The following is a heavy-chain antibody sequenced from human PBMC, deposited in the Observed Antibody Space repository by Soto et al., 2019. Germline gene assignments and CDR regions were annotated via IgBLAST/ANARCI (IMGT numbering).Heavy chain of an antibody. CDR3: AKEGNDYVWGSYRYRSFDY. V-gene: IGHV3-23*01. CDR2: ISGSGGST. D-gene: IGHD3-16*02. CDR1: GFTFSSYA. Sequence: PVGSLRLSCAASGFTFSSYAMSWVRQAPGKGLEWVSAISGSGGSTYYADSVKGRFTISRDNSKNTLYLQMNSLRAEDTAVYYCAKEGNDYVWGSYRYRSFDYWGQGTLVTVSS. J-gene: IGHJ4*02.